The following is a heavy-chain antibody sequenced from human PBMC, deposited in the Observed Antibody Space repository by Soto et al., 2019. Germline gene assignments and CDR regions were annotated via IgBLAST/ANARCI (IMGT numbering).Heavy chain of an antibody. D-gene: IGHD2-8*01. V-gene: IGHV3-48*02. Sequence: PGGSLRLSCAASGFTFSTYSINWVRQAPGKGLEWISYISDNSSVIYYADAVKGRFTISRDNAKNSLYLQINSLRDEDAAVYYCARDRDAYCSKGICSGPYFDYWGQGTLVTSPQ. CDR2: ISDNSSVI. J-gene: IGHJ4*02. CDR1: GFTFSTYS. CDR3: ARDRDAYCSKGICSGPYFDY.